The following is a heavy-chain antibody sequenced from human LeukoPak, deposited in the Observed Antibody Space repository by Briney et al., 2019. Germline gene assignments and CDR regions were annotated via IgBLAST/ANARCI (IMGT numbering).Heavy chain of an antibody. CDR1: VHTVTSCG. V-gene: IGHV1-18*01. CDR3: ATSGGSDISGHTRYYYMDV. Sequence: GASVKLSCKAAVHTVTSCGIFWVRQAPGQGRGWMGWISTYNGKTNHAQKIKRRGTMTTDTSTSTAYMGLRSLRSEDTAVYYCATSGGSDISGHTRYYYMDVWGKGTTVTISS. CDR2: ISTYNGKT. D-gene: IGHD1-26*01. J-gene: IGHJ6*03.